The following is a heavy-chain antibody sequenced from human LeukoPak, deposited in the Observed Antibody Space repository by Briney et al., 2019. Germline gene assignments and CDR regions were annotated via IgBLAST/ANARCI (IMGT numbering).Heavy chain of an antibody. CDR2: INHSGST. J-gene: IGHJ4*02. Sequence: SETLSLTCALYGGSFTGYYWTWIRQPPGKGLEWIGEINHSGSTNYNASLNSRVTISIDTSKNHFSLRLSSVTAADTAVYYCARGPTTHYNILTGYYYVDYWGQGTLVTVSS. CDR1: GGSFTGYY. CDR3: ARGPTTHYNILTGYYYVDY. D-gene: IGHD3-9*01. V-gene: IGHV4-34*01.